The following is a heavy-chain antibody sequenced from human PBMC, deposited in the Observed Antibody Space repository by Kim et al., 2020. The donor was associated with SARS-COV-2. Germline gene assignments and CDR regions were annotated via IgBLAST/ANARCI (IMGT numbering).Heavy chain of an antibody. CDR3: AREGFLRSIVGATWSYYYYGMDV. V-gene: IGHV3-30*04. D-gene: IGHD1-26*01. CDR1: GFTFSSYA. Sequence: GGSLRLSFAASGFTFSSYAMHWVRQAPGKGLEWVAVISYDGSNKYYADSVKGRFTISRDNSKNTLYLQMNSLRAEDTAVYYCAREGFLRSIVGATWSYYYYGMDVWGQGTTVTVSS. CDR2: ISYDGSNK. J-gene: IGHJ6*02.